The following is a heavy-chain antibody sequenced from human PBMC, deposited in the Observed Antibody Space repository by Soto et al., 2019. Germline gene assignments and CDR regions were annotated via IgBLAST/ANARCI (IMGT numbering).Heavy chain of an antibody. CDR1: GGTFSSYA. CDR3: ARVDYGDYPEYYGMDV. V-gene: IGHV1-69*13. J-gene: IGHJ6*02. CDR2: IIPIFGTA. Sequence: SVKVSCKASGGTFSSYAISWVRQAPGQGLGWMGGIIPIFGTANYAQKFQGRVTITADESTSTAYMELSSLRSEDTAVYYCARVDYGDYPEYYGMDVWGQGTTVTVSS. D-gene: IGHD4-17*01.